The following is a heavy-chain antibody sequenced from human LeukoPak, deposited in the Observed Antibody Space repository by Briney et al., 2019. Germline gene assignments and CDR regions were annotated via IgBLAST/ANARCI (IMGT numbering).Heavy chain of an antibody. J-gene: IGHJ3*02. CDR3: ARSDFWSGFGAFDI. Sequence: PSETLSLTCTVSGGSISSYYWSWIRQPAGKGLEWIGRMYPSGNTNYNPSLKSRVTVSVDTSKNQFSLKLGSVTAADTAVYYCARSDFWSGFGAFDIWGQGTMVTVSS. CDR1: GGSISSYY. D-gene: IGHD3-3*01. V-gene: IGHV4-4*07. CDR2: MYPSGNT.